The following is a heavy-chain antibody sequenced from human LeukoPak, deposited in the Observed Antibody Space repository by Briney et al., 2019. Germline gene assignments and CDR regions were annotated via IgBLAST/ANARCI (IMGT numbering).Heavy chain of an antibody. CDR3: ARGTGYSSGWYSWFDP. CDR2: ISSSGSTI. Sequence: PGGSLRLSCAASGFTFSSYEMNWVRQAPGKGLEWVSYISSSGSTIYYADSVKDRFTISRDNAKNSLYLQMNSLRAEDTAVYYCARGTGYSSGWYSWFDPWGQGTLVTVSS. D-gene: IGHD6-19*01. CDR1: GFTFSSYE. J-gene: IGHJ5*02. V-gene: IGHV3-48*03.